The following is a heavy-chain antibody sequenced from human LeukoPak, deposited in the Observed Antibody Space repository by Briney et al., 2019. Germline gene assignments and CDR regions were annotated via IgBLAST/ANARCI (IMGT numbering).Heavy chain of an antibody. V-gene: IGHV3-7*03. CDR3: AKETGYSSSWYPLDY. D-gene: IGHD6-13*01. Sequence: GGSPRLSCVVSGFTFSSYSMNWVRQAPGKGLEWVANIKQDGSEKYYVDSVKGRFTISRDNAKNSLYLQMNSLRAEDTAVYYCAKETGYSSSWYPLDYWGQGTLVTVSS. CDR2: IKQDGSEK. CDR1: GFTFSSYS. J-gene: IGHJ4*02.